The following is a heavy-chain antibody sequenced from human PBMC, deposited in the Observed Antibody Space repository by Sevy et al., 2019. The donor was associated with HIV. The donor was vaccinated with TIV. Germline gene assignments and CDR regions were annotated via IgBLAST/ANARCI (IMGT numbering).Heavy chain of an antibody. D-gene: IGHD2-2*01. CDR1: GYTFTSYG. J-gene: IGHJ5*02. V-gene: IGHV1-18*01. CDR2: ISAYNGNT. Sequence: ASVKVSCKASGYTFTSYGISWVRQAPGQGLEWMGWISAYNGNTNYAQKLQGRVTMTTDTSTSTAYMELRSLRSDDTAVYYCAIAYQDAWADWFDPWGQGTLVTVSS. CDR3: AIAYQDAWADWFDP.